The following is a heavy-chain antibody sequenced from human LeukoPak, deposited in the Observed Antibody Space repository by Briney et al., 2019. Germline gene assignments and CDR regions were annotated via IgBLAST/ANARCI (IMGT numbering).Heavy chain of an antibody. CDR2: IYPGDSDT. J-gene: IGHJ4*02. CDR1: GYSFTSYW. CDR3: ALAYGYVSSGSTFDY. Sequence: GESLKISCKGSGYSFTSYWIGWVRQMPGKGLEWMGIIYPGDSDTRYSPSFQGQVTISADKSISTAYLQWSSLKASDTAMYYCALAYGYVSSGSTFDYWGQGTLVTVSS. D-gene: IGHD3-22*01. V-gene: IGHV5-51*01.